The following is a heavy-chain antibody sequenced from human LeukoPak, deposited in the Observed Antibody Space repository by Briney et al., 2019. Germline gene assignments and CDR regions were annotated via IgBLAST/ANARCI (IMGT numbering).Heavy chain of an antibody. D-gene: IGHD3-9*01. V-gene: IGHV1-46*01. CDR2: INPLSGST. CDR1: GYTFTSYY. Sequence: ASVTVSCTASGYTFTSYYMHWVRQTPGQGLEWVGIINPLSGSTSYAQKFQGRVTMTRDTSTSTVYMQLSSLRSEDTAVYYCARTDWEFDYWGQGTLVTVSS. CDR3: ARTDWEFDY. J-gene: IGHJ4*02.